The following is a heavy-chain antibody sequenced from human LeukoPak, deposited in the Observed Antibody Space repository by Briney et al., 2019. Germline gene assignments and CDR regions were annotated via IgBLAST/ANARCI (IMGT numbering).Heavy chain of an antibody. D-gene: IGHD6-19*01. J-gene: IGHJ6*04. CDR1: GFTFSDYY. Sequence: GGSLRLSCAASGFTFSDYYMSWIRQAPGKGLEWVSYISSSSSYTNYADSVKGRFTISRDNAKNSLYLQMNSLRAEDTAVYYCARAGGGGGWYKRYYGMDVRGKGTTVTVSS. CDR2: ISSSSSYT. V-gene: IGHV3-11*06. CDR3: ARAGGGGGWYKRYYGMDV.